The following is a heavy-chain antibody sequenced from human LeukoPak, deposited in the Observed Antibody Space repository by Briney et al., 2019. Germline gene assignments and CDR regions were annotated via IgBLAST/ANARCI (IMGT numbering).Heavy chain of an antibody. CDR3: ARASRHSLIAAPGY. D-gene: IGHD6-13*01. V-gene: IGHV3-53*01. J-gene: IGHJ4*02. CDR2: IYTGGNT. Sequence: PGGSLRLSCAASGFTVDSNYLSWVRQAPGKGLEWVSTIYTGGNTYYAASVKGRFTISRDFSKNTVFLHMNSLRAEDTAMYYCARASRHSLIAAPGYWGQGTLVTVSS. CDR1: GFTVDSNY.